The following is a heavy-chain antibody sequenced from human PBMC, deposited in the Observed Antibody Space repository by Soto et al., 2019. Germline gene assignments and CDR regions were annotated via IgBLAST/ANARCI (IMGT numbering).Heavy chain of an antibody. CDR1: GFTFSSYA. J-gene: IGHJ6*02. CDR2: ISGSGGST. Sequence: GSLRLSCAASGFTFSSYAMSWVRQAPGKGLEWVSAISGSGGSTYYADSVKGRFTISRDNSKNTLYLQMNSLRAEDTAVYYCATKEYYDILTGYPGLGVWGQGTTVTVSS. V-gene: IGHV3-23*01. D-gene: IGHD3-9*01. CDR3: ATKEYYDILTGYPGLGV.